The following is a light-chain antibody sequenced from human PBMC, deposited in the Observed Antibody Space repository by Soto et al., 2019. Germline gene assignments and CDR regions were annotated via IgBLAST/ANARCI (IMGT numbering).Light chain of an antibody. CDR1: QSVSID. CDR3: QQYNKWPLT. Sequence: EVGMTQSPDTLSVSPGERATLSCRASQSVSIDLAWYQQTPGQAPRLLIYGASTRATGVPPTFSGSASGTEFTLTISSLQSEDFTVYYCQQYNKWPLTFGQGTKVDIK. V-gene: IGKV3-15*01. J-gene: IGKJ1*01. CDR2: GAS.